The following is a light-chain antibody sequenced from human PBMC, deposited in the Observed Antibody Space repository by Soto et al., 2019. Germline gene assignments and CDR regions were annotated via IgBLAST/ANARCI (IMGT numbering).Light chain of an antibody. Sequence: QSVLTQPPSASGTPGQRVTISCSGSSSNIGTNAVNWYQQLPGAAPKVLVYNNNQWPSGVPDRFSGSKSSTSASLAISGLQSEDEADYYCAAWDDSLNGWVLGGGTKLTVL. J-gene: IGLJ3*02. V-gene: IGLV1-44*01. CDR3: AAWDDSLNGWV. CDR1: SSNIGTNA. CDR2: NNN.